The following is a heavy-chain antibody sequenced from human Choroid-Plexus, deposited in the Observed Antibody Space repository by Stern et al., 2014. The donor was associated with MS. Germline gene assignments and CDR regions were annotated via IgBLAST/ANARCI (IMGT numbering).Heavy chain of an antibody. CDR2: VLYDGNNE. CDR1: GFTFGSCG. Sequence: VQLVESGGGVVKPGRPLRLSCVASGFTFGSCGMHWVRQAPGKGLEWVAGVLYDGNNEYYADSVNGRFTISRDNSHNTLYMQMSSLRPEDTAVYYCAKDRQYLPYFFDHWGQGSLVTVSS. J-gene: IGHJ5*02. D-gene: IGHD2/OR15-2a*01. CDR3: AKDRQYLPYFFDH. V-gene: IGHV3-30*18.